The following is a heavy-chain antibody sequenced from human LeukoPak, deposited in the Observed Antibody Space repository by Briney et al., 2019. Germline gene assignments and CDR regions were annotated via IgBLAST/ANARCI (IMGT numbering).Heavy chain of an antibody. V-gene: IGHV1-2*02. CDR1: GYTFTSYD. J-gene: IGHJ4*02. CDR3: ARDPRGGLRYFDG. D-gene: IGHD3-9*01. Sequence: ASVKVSCKASGYTFTSYDINWVRQAPGQGLEWMGWINPNSGGTNYAQKFQGRVTMTRDTSISTAYMELSRLRSDDTAVYYCARDPRGGLRYFDGWGQGTLVTVSS. CDR2: INPNSGGT.